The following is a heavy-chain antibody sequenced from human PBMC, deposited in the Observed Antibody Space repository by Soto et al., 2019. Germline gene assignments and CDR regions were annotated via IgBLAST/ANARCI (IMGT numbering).Heavy chain of an antibody. CDR3: ARVVIRMAIQSIDS. D-gene: IGHD2-15*01. CDR1: GGSISSYY. J-gene: IGHJ4*02. V-gene: IGHV4-59*01. Sequence: SETLSRTCTVSGGSISSYYWSCIRQPPGKGLEWIVYIYYSGSNNYNPSLKSRVTISVDTSQNQFSLKLSSVTAADTAVYYCARVVIRMAIQSIDSWGQGSMVTVSS. CDR2: IYYSGSN.